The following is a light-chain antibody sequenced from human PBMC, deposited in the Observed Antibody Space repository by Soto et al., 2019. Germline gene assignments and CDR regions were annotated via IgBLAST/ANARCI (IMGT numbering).Light chain of an antibody. J-gene: IGLJ2*01. V-gene: IGLV2-14*01. Sequence: QSLMTHPASLSGTPGQSSTISCTGTGSDVGGYNYVSWYQQHPGKAPKLMIYEVSNRPSGVSNRFSGSKSGNTASLTISGLQAEDEADYYCSSYTSSSTVFGGGTRLTVL. CDR3: SSYTSSSTV. CDR1: GSDVGGYNY. CDR2: EVS.